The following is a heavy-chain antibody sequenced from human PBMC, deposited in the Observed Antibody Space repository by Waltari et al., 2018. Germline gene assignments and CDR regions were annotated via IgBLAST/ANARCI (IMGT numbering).Heavy chain of an antibody. D-gene: IGHD3-22*01. Sequence: EVQLVVSGGGLVPHGGSRSLYCCASGFIFNLFGMSWIRQAPGKGLEWVASINQDGSDRRYVDSVKDRFTISRDNARNSLFLQMNSLTAEDTAMYYCARVPYYINIWFDSWGQGTLVTVSS. CDR3: ARVPYYINIWFDS. CDR2: INQDGSDR. J-gene: IGHJ5*01. V-gene: IGHV3-7*01. CDR1: GFIFNLFG.